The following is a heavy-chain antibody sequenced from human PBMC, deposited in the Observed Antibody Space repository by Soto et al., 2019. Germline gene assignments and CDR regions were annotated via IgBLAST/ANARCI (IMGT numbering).Heavy chain of an antibody. CDR2: IIPIFGTA. Sequence: SVQVSYQGSGGTFISYSLIWVRQAPGQGLECMGWIIPIFGTANYAQKFQGRVTITADESTSTAYMELSSLRSEDTAVYYCARDRLAVAGFDYWGQGTLVTVSS. D-gene: IGHD6-19*01. CDR3: ARDRLAVAGFDY. CDR1: GGTFISYS. J-gene: IGHJ4*02. V-gene: IGHV1-69*13.